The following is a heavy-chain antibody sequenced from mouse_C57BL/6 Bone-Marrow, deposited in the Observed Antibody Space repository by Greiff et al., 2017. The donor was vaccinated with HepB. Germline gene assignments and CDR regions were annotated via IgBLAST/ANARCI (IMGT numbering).Heavy chain of an antibody. Sequence: QVQLQQPGAELVMPGASVKLSCKASGYTFTSYWMHWVKQRPGQGLEWIGEIDPSDSYTNYNQKFKGKSTLTVDKSSSTAYMQLSSLTSEDSAVYYCARDYDYDEGVAYWGQGTLVTVAA. CDR1: GYTFTSYW. D-gene: IGHD2-4*01. CDR2: IDPSDSYT. CDR3: ARDYDYDEGVAY. V-gene: IGHV1-69*01. J-gene: IGHJ3*01.